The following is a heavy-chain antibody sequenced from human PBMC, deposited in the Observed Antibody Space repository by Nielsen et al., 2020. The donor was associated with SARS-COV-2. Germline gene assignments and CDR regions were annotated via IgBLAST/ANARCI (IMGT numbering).Heavy chain of an antibody. CDR3: ARGSYYYDSSGLDI. V-gene: IGHV3-33*01. CDR1: GFTFSSYG. J-gene: IGHJ3*02. D-gene: IGHD3-22*01. CDR2: IWYDGSNK. Sequence: GGSLRLSCAASGFTFSSYGMHWVRQAPGKGLEWVAVIWYDGSNKYYADSVKGRFTISRDNSKNTLYLQMNSLRAEGTAVYYCARGSYYYDSSGLDIWGQGTMVTVSS.